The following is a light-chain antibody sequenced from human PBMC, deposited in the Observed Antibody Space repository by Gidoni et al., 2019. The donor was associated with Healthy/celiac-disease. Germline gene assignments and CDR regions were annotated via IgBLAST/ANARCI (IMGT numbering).Light chain of an antibody. Sequence: SYELTQPPSVSVSPGQTASITCSGDKLGDKYACWYQQKPGQSPVLVIYQDSKRPSGIPERFSGSNSGNTATLTISGTQARDEADYYCQAWDSHVVFGGGTKLTVL. J-gene: IGLJ2*01. CDR3: QAWDSHVV. CDR1: KLGDKY. V-gene: IGLV3-1*01. CDR2: QDS.